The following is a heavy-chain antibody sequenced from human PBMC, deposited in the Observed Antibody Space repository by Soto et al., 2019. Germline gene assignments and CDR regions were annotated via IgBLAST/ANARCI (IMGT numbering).Heavy chain of an antibody. Sequence: ASVKVSCKASGYTFTSYYMHWVRQAPGQGLEWMGIINPSGGSTSYAQKFQGRVTMTRDTSTSTVYMELSSLRSEDTAVYYCATAQRYYYESSGYQDPFDYWAQGTLVTGS. CDR3: ATAQRYYYESSGYQDPFDY. CDR2: INPSGGST. V-gene: IGHV1-46*01. J-gene: IGHJ4*02. D-gene: IGHD3-22*01. CDR1: GYTFTSYY.